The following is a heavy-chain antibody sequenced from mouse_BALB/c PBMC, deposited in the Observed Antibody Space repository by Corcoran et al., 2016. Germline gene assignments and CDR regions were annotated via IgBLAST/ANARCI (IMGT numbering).Heavy chain of an antibody. CDR3: ARIYGNYWYFDV. J-gene: IGHJ1*01. CDR1: GYTFTDYS. D-gene: IGHD2-1*01. V-gene: IGHV9-2-1*01. Sequence: QIQLVQSGPELKKPGETVKISCKASGYTFTDYSMHWVKQAPGKGLKWLGWINTETGEPTYADDFKGRFAFSLETSASTADLQINNLKNEDTATNFCARIYGNYWYFDVWGAGTTVTVSS. CDR2: INTETGEP.